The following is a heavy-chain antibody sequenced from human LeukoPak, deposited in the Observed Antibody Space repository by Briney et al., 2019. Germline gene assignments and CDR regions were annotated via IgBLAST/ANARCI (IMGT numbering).Heavy chain of an antibody. CDR2: ISGSGART. J-gene: IGHJ4*02. D-gene: IGHD3-10*01. Sequence: GGSLRLSCAASGFTFSSYGMTWVRQAPGRGLEWVSSISGSGARTFYADSVKGRFTISRDNSKNTLSLQMNSLRAEDTAVYYWANRGTGSPESGKYYFDYWGQGSLVTVSS. CDR3: ANRGTGSPESGKYYFDY. CDR1: GFTFSSYG. V-gene: IGHV3-23*01.